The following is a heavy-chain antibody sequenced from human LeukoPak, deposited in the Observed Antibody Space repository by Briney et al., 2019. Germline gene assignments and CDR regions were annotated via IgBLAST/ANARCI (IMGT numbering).Heavy chain of an antibody. CDR1: GGSFSGYY. CDR2: INHSGST. V-gene: IGHV4-34*01. J-gene: IGHJ4*02. Sequence: SETLSLTCAVYGGSFSGYYWSWIRQPPGKGLEWIGEINHSGSTNYNPSLKSRVTISVDTSKNQFSLKLSSVTAADTAVYYCAGAWLGSEFDYWGQGTLVTVSS. D-gene: IGHD3-10*01. CDR3: AGAWLGSEFDY.